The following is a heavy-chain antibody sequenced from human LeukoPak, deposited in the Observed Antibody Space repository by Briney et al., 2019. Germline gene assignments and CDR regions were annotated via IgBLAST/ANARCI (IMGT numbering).Heavy chain of an antibody. Sequence: GGSLRLSCAVSGFTFSNYAMSWVRQAPGKGLEWVSAIIGSGDTTYYADSAKGRFTISRDNPKNTLYLQMNSLRAEDTAVYYCASSTDGSYDSSGQGTLVTVSS. CDR1: GFTFSNYA. CDR2: IIGSGDTT. V-gene: IGHV3-23*01. CDR3: ASSTDGSYDS. J-gene: IGHJ4*02. D-gene: IGHD5-24*01.